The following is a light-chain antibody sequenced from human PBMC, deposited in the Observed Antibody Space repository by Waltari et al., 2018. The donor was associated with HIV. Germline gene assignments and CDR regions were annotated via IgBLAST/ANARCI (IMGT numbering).Light chain of an antibody. CDR1: RSVSSNY. CDR2: AAS. V-gene: IGKV3-20*01. CDR3: QQYGTSPYT. Sequence: EHVLTQSPGTLSFSPGERATLSCRASRSVSSNYLTWYQQRPGQAPRLLIYAASTRATAIPDRFSGSGSGTDFTLTISRLEPEDFAVYYCQQYGTSPYTFGQGTKVEI. J-gene: IGKJ2*01.